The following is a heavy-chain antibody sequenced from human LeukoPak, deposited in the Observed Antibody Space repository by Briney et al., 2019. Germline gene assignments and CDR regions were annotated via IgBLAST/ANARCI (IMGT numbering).Heavy chain of an antibody. CDR3: AREEDSGSWDY. Sequence: ASVKVSCKASGFTFTSYAMHWVRQAPGQRLEWMGWINAGNGNTKYSQKFQGRVTITKDTSASTAYMELSSLRSEDTAVYYCAREEDSGSWDYWGQGTLVTVSS. CDR2: INAGNGNT. D-gene: IGHD6-13*01. J-gene: IGHJ4*02. V-gene: IGHV1-3*01. CDR1: GFTFTSYA.